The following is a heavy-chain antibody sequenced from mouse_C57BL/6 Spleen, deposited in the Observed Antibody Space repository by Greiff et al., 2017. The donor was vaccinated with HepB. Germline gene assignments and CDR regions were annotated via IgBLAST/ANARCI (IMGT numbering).Heavy chain of an antibody. CDR3: ARGVVTTALDYFDY. V-gene: IGHV1-80*01. CDR1: GYAFSSYW. CDR2: IYPGDGDT. D-gene: IGHD2-2*01. J-gene: IGHJ2*01. Sequence: VQLQQSGAELVKPGASVKISCKASGYAFSSYWMNWVKQRPGKGLEWIGQIYPGDGDTNYNGKFKGKATLTADKSSSTAYMQLSSLTSEDSAVYFCARGVVTTALDYFDYWGQGTTLTVSS.